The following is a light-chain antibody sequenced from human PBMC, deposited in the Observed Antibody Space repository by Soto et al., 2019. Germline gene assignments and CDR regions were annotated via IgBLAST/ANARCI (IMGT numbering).Light chain of an antibody. CDR3: SSYTSSSTLYV. J-gene: IGLJ1*01. Sequence: QSALTQPASVSGSPRQSITISCTGASSDVGSYTYVSWYQQHPGKAPKLMIYEVNNRPSGVSNRFSGSKSGNTASLTISGLQAEGEADYYCSSYTSSSTLYVFGTGTKVTVL. CDR1: SSDVGSYTY. V-gene: IGLV2-14*01. CDR2: EVN.